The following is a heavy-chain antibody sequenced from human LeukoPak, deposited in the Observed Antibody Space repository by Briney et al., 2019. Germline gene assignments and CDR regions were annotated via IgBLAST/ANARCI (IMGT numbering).Heavy chain of an antibody. V-gene: IGHV4-59*11. CDR2: IYYSGNT. Sequence: SETLSLTCTVSGGSISSHYWSWIRQPPGKGLEWIGYIYYSGNTYYNPSLKSRVTISVDTSENQFSLKLSSVTAADTAVYYCAAYTSNRAAFYYRGQGILVTVSS. CDR3: AAYTSNRAAFYY. D-gene: IGHD1-14*01. J-gene: IGHJ4*02. CDR1: GGSISSHY.